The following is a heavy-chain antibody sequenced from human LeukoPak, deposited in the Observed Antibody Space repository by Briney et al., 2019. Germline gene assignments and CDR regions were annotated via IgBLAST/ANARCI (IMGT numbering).Heavy chain of an antibody. CDR3: ASADIAVAGSIDY. J-gene: IGHJ4*02. D-gene: IGHD6-19*01. V-gene: IGHV7-4-1*02. CDR2: NNTNTGNP. Sequence: ASVKVSCTASGYTFTGYYMHWVRQAPGQGLEWMGWNNTNTGNPTYAQGFTGRFVFSLDTSVSTAYLQISSLKAEDTAVYYCASADIAVAGSIDYWGQGTLVTVSS. CDR1: GYTFTGYY.